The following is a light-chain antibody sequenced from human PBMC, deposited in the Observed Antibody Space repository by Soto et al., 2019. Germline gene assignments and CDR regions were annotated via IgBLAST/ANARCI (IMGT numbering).Light chain of an antibody. J-gene: IGKJ1*01. CDR1: QSISSW. V-gene: IGKV1-5*03. Sequence: IQMTQSPATLSASVGDRVTITCRASQSISSWLAWYQQKPGKAPKLLIYKASSLESGVPSRFSGSGSGTEFTLTISSLQPDDFAPYYCQQYNSYSPWTLGQGTKVDIK. CDR3: QQYNSYSPWT. CDR2: KAS.